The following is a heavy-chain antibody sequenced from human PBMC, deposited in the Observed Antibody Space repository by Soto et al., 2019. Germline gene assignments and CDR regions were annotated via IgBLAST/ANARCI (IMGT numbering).Heavy chain of an antibody. J-gene: IGHJ5*02. CDR2: INAGNGNT. Sequence: ASVKVSCKASGYTFTSYAMHWVRQAPGQRLEWMGWINAGNGNTKYSQKFQGRVTITRDTSASTAYMELSSLRSEDTAVYYCARDTLATYYYDSSGYPLGFDPWGQGTLVTVSS. D-gene: IGHD3-22*01. CDR3: ARDTLATYYYDSSGYPLGFDP. V-gene: IGHV1-3*01. CDR1: GYTFTSYA.